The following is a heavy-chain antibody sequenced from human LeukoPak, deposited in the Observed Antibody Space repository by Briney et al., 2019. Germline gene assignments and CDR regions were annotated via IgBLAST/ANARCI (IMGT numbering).Heavy chain of an antibody. CDR3: ARPWYCSSTSCYTNWFDP. V-gene: IGHV4-39*01. J-gene: IGHJ5*02. CDR1: GGSISSSSYY. CDR2: IYYSGST. D-gene: IGHD2-2*02. Sequence: SETLSLTCTVSGGSISSSSYYWGWIRQPPGKGLEWIGSIYYSGSTYYNPSLKSRVTISVDTSKNQFSLKLSSVTAADTAVYYCARPWYCSSTSCYTNWFDPWGQGTLVTVSS.